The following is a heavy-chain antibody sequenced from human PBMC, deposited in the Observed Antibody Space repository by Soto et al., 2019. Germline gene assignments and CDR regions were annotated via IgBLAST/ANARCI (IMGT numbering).Heavy chain of an antibody. V-gene: IGHV1-18*01. CDR3: ARAGAAPYYYYGMDV. CDR2: ISTYNGDT. D-gene: IGHD2-15*01. J-gene: IGHJ6*02. Sequence: ASVKVSCKASGYTFSTSGMSWLRQAPGQGLEWMGWISTYNGDTNDAPKFQDRVTMTSDTSTSTVYMELRSLRSDDKAVYYCARAGAAPYYYYGMDVWGQGTRVTV. CDR1: GYTFSTSG.